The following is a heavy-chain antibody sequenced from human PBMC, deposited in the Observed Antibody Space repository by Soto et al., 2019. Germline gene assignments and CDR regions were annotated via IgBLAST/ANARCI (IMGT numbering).Heavy chain of an antibody. CDR1: GYTLTELS. J-gene: IGHJ6*02. D-gene: IGHD5-12*01. CDR3: ATSPVEMATITRYYYYGMDV. V-gene: IGHV1-24*01. Sequence: ASVKVSCKVSGYTLTELSMHWVRQAPGKGLEWMGGFDPEDGETIYAQKFQGRVTMTEDTSTDTAYMELSSLRSEDTAVYYCATSPVEMATITRYYYYGMDVWSQGTTVTVSS. CDR2: FDPEDGET.